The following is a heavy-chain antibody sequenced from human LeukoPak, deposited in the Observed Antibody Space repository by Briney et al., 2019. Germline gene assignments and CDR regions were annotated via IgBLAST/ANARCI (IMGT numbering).Heavy chain of an antibody. D-gene: IGHD6-13*01. V-gene: IGHV4-59*01. CDR1: GGSISSYY. Sequence: SETLSLTYTVSGGSISSYYWSWIRQPPGKGLEWIGYIYYSGSTNYNPSLKSRVTISVDTSKYQFSLKLSSVTAADTAVYYCAREDSTSWYGDAFDIWGQGTMVTVSS. CDR3: AREDSTSWYGDAFDI. CDR2: IYYSGST. J-gene: IGHJ3*02.